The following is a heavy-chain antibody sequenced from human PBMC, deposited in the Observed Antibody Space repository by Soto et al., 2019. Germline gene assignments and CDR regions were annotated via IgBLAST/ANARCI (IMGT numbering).Heavy chain of an antibody. CDR1: GGSISSGGYY. CDR3: ARETSWAFDI. Sequence: TLSLTCTVSGGSISSGGYYWSWIRQHPGKGLECIGYIYYSGSTYYNPSLETRVTTSLDTSKNQFSLNLSSVTAADTALYYCARETSWAFDIWGQGTMVTVS. V-gene: IGHV4-31*03. D-gene: IGHD6-6*01. CDR2: IYYSGST. J-gene: IGHJ3*02.